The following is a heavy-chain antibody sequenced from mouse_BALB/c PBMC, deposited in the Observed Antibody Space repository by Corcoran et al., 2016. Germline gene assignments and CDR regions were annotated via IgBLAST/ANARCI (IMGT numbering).Heavy chain of an antibody. J-gene: IGHJ3*01. V-gene: IGHV14-3*02. CDR3: ARDSTIYYYGSSLFAY. CDR1: GFNIKDTY. CDR2: IDPANGNT. D-gene: IGHD1-1*01. Sequence: EVQLQQSGAELVKPGASVKLSCTASGFNIKDTYMHWVKQRPEQGLEWIGRIDPANGNTKYDPKFQGKATITADTSSNTAYLQLSSLTSEDTAVYYCARDSTIYYYGSSLFAYWGQGTLVTVSA.